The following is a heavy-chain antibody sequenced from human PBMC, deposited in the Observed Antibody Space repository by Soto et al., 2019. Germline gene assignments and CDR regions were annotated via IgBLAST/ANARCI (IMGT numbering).Heavy chain of an antibody. D-gene: IGHD1-26*01. V-gene: IGHV1-2*02. CDR3: ARDLPIVGTTTWDY. Sequence: QVQLVQSGAEVKKSGASVMVSCKASGYTFTGYHIHWVRQAPGQGLEWMGWINPNSGSTDYVQKFQGSVTMTRNTSISTTYLELSRLTSDDTAIYYCARDLPIVGTTTWDYWGQGTLVTVSS. J-gene: IGHJ4*02. CDR1: GYTFTGYH. CDR2: INPNSGST.